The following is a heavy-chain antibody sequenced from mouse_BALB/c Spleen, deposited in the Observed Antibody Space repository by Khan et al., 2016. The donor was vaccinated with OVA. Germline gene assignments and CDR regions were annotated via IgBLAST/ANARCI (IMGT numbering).Heavy chain of an antibody. Sequence: QIQLVQSGAELAKPGASVKMSCKASGYTFTSYWMHWVKQRPGQGLEWIGYINPSSDYTEYNQKFKDKATLPADKSSSTAYMQLTSLTSEDSAVYYCTNHGSSSAWFTYWGQGTLVTVSA. D-gene: IGHD1-1*01. J-gene: IGHJ3*01. V-gene: IGHV1-7*01. CDR2: INPSSDYT. CDR1: GYTFTSYW. CDR3: TNHGSSSAWFTY.